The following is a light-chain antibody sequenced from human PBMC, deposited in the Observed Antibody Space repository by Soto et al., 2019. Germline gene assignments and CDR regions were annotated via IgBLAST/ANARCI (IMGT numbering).Light chain of an antibody. CDR1: QAIRTA. CDR2: AAS. CDR3: LLDFRYFWA. Sequence: AIQLTQSPSSLSASVGDRVTITCRASQAIRTALGWYQQRPGKVPKLLIYAASTLHSGVPSRFSGSGSGTDFTLTISSLQPEDFATYYCLLDFRYFWAFGQGTKVEIK. J-gene: IGKJ1*01. V-gene: IGKV1-6*01.